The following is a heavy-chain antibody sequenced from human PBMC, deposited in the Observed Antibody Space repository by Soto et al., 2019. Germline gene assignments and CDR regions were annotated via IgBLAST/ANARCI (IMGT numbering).Heavy chain of an antibody. J-gene: IGHJ2*01. D-gene: IGHD2-15*01. CDR2: INHSGST. CDR3: ARRGWAFFFKEEEGIRDVLQVSAFLLNRSSDL. Sequence: KGLEWIGEINHSGSTNYNPALKSRVTLSVDTSKNQCSPKLSSVTAADTAVYYCARRGWAFFFKEEEGIRDVLQVSAFLLNRSSDL. V-gene: IGHV4-34*01.